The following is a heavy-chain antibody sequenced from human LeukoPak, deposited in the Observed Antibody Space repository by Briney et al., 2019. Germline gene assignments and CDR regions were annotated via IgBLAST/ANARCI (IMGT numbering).Heavy chain of an antibody. V-gene: IGHV4-34*01. CDR1: GGSFSGYY. Sequence: SETLSLTCAVYGGSFSGYYWSWIRQPPGKGLEWIGEINHSGSTNYNPSLKSRVTISVDTSENQFSLQLRSVTAADTDVYYCAREDPQTTVPEGMDVWGQGTTVTVSS. J-gene: IGHJ6*02. D-gene: IGHD4-17*01. CDR2: INHSGST. CDR3: AREDPQTTVPEGMDV.